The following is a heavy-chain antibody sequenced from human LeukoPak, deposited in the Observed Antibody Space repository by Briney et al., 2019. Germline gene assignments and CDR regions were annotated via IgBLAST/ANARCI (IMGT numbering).Heavy chain of an antibody. V-gene: IGHV4-31*03. CDR3: ARSTIPASDPEKLGIRFDP. CDR2: IYYSGST. Sequence: PSETLSLTCSVSGDSVSSDSYYWSWIRQHPGKGLEWIGYIYYSGSTYYNPSLKSRVTISVDTSKNQFSLKLSSVTAADTAVYYCARSTIPASDPEKLGIRFDPWGQGTLVTVSS. J-gene: IGHJ5*02. CDR1: GDSVSSDSYY. D-gene: IGHD6-13*01.